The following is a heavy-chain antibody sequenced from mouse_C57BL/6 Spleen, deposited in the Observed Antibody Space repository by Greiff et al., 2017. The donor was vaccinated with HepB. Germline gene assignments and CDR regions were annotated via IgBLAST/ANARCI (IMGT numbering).Heavy chain of an antibody. CDR1: GYTFTSYW. CDR3: AREGYYGSSYFYAMDY. V-gene: IGHV1-61*01. D-gene: IGHD1-1*01. J-gene: IGHJ4*01. Sequence: QVQLQQPGAELVRPGSSVKLSCKASGYTFTSYWMDWVKQRPGQGLEWIGNIYPSDSETHYNQKFKDKATLTVDKSSSTADMQLSSLTSEDSAVYYCAREGYYGSSYFYAMDYWGQGTSVTVSS. CDR2: IYPSDSET.